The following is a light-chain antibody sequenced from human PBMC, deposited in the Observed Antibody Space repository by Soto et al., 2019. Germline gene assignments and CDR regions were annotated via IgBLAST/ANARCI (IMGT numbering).Light chain of an antibody. CDR2: YKSDSDQ. V-gene: IGLV5-45*03. J-gene: IGLJ3*02. CDR3: MIWHSNTWV. CDR1: SDINVGTYR. Sequence: QSVLTQPSSLSASPGASASLTCTLRSDINVGTYRIYWYQQKPGSPPQYLLRYKSDSDQQQGSGVPSRFSGSKDASANAAILLISWLQSEDEADYYCMIWHSNTWVFGGGTKLTVL.